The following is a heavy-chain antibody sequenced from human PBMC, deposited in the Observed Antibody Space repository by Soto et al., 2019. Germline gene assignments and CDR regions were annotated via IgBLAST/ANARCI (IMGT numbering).Heavy chain of an antibody. CDR2: INAGNGNT. D-gene: IGHD6-19*01. CDR3: ARSSSGWPLVDY. V-gene: IGHV1-3*01. Sequence: QVQLVQSGAGVKKPGASVKVSCKASGYTFTSYAMHWVRQAPGQRLEWMGWINAGNGNTKYSQKIQGRVTITRDTSASTAYMELSSLRSEDTAVYYCARSSSGWPLVDYWGQGTLVTVSS. J-gene: IGHJ4*02. CDR1: GYTFTSYA.